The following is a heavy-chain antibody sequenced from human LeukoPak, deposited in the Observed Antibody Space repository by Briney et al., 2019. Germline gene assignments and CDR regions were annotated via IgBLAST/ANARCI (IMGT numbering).Heavy chain of an antibody. Sequence: PSETLSLTCTASGGSISNTHYFWGWIRQPPGKGLEWIGSVYYSGSTYYNPSLKSRLTISVDTSKNQFSLKLSSVTAADTAVYYCARQAREQWLDRAYYFDYWGQGTLVTVSS. CDR3: ARQAREQWLDRAYYFDY. J-gene: IGHJ4*02. CDR2: VYYSGST. CDR1: GGSISNTHYF. V-gene: IGHV4-39*01. D-gene: IGHD6-19*01.